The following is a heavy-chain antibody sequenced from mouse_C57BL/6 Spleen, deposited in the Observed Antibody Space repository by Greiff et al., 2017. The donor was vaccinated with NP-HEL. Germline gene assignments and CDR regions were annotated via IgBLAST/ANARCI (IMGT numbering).Heavy chain of an antibody. J-gene: IGHJ3*01. CDR2: IDPETGGT. Sequence: VQLQQSGAELVRPGASVTLSCKASGYTFTDYEMHWVKQTPVHGLEWIGAIDPETGGTAYNQKFKGKAILTADKSSSTAYMELRSLTSEDSAVYYGTRGTGTLFAYWGQGTLVTVSA. D-gene: IGHD4-1*01. CDR1: GYTFTDYE. CDR3: TRGTGTLFAY. V-gene: IGHV1-15*01.